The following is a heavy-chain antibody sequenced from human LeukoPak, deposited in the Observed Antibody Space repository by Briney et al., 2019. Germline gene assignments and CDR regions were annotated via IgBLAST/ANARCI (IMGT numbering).Heavy chain of an antibody. CDR2: MNPNSGNT. J-gene: IGHJ5*02. Sequence: ASVKVSCKASGYTFTSYDINWVRQATGQGLEWMGWMNPNSGNTGYAQKFQGRVTMTRNTSISTAYMELSSLRSEDTAVYYCARAGSIYYDSSGYYFEPYWFDPWGQGTLVTVSS. V-gene: IGHV1-8*01. CDR1: GYTFTSYD. CDR3: ARAGSIYYDSSGYYFEPYWFDP. D-gene: IGHD3-22*01.